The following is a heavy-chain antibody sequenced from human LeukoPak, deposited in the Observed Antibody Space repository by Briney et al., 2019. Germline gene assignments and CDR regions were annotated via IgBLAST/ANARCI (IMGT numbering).Heavy chain of an antibody. CDR3: ARDGLDPQYQLLLVSGDY. Sequence: GASVKVSCKASGYTFTGYYMHWVRQAPGQGLEWMGWINPNSGGTNYAQKFQGRVTMTRDTSISTAYMELSRLRSDDTAVDYWARDGLDPQYQLLLVSGDYWGQGTLVTVSS. V-gene: IGHV1-2*02. CDR1: GYTFTGYY. D-gene: IGHD2-2*01. J-gene: IGHJ4*02. CDR2: INPNSGGT.